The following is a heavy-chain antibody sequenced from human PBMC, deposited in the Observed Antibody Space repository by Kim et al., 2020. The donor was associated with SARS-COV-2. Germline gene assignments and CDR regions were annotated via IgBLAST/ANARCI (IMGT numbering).Heavy chain of an antibody. J-gene: IGHJ3*02. CDR2: ISYDGSNK. Sequence: GGSLRLSCAASGFTFSSYGMHWVRQAPGKGLEWVAVISYDGSNKYYADSVKGRFTISRDNSKNTLYLQMNSLRAEDTAVYYCAKDMWELDAFDIWGQGTMVTVSS. CDR3: AKDMWELDAFDI. D-gene: IGHD1-26*01. V-gene: IGHV3-30*18. CDR1: GFTFSSYG.